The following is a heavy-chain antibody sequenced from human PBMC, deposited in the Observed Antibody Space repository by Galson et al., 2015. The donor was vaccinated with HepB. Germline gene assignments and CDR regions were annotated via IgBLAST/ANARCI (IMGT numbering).Heavy chain of an antibody. J-gene: IGHJ3*02. CDR3: ARRHAPDTAMSKRGAFDI. D-gene: IGHD5-18*01. Sequence: SLRLSCAASGFTFSSYAMHWVRQAPGKGLGWVAVISYDGSNKYYADSVKGRFTISRDNSKNTLYLQMNSLRAEDTAMYYCARRHAPDTAMSKRGAFDIWGQGTMVTVSS. V-gene: IGHV3-30*04. CDR2: ISYDGSNK. CDR1: GFTFSSYA.